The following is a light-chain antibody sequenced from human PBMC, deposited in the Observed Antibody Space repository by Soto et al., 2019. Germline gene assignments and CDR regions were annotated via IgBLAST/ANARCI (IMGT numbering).Light chain of an antibody. CDR1: SSDIGGYNY. Sequence: QSALTQPASVSGSPGQSITISCTGTSSDIGGYNYVSWYQQHPGNAPKLIIYDVTNRPSGVSNRFSGSKPGDTASLTISGLLAEDEADYYCSSYTSSTTLSIFGGGTKLTVL. CDR2: DVT. V-gene: IGLV2-14*01. J-gene: IGLJ2*01. CDR3: SSYTSSTTLSI.